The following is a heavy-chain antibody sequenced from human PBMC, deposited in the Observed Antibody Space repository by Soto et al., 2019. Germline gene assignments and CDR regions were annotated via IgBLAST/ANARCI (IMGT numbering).Heavy chain of an antibody. Sequence: QITLKESGPPLVKPTQTLTLTCTFSGFSLSTTGVGVGWIRQPPGKALEWLALIYWDDDKRYNPSLKSRLTLTKDPSKNHVVLTMTHLDPVDTATYYCVQSRCGGDCLQSYSSHSYYGLDVGGQGTPVTVSS. J-gene: IGHJ6*02. CDR2: IYWDDDK. V-gene: IGHV2-5*02. CDR1: GFSLSTTGVG. CDR3: VQSRCGGDCLQSYSSHSYYGLDV. D-gene: IGHD2-21*01.